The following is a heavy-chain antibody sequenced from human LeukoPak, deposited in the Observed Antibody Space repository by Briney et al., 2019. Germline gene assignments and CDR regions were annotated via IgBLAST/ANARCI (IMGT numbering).Heavy chain of an antibody. CDR1: GITFSNHA. J-gene: IGHJ4*02. Sequence: GGSLRLSCVASGITFSNHAVSWVRQAPEKGLDWDSVINGRAHKIRYADSVKGRFTISRDNSENIVYLQMNNLRVEDTAVYYCAGRPTGYSSGYIHWGQGTLVTASS. CDR2: INGRAHKI. CDR3: AGRPTGYSSGYIH. D-gene: IGHD5-18*01. V-gene: IGHV3-23*01.